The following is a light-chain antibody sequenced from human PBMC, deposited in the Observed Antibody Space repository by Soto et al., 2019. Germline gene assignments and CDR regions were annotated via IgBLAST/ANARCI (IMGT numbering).Light chain of an antibody. Sequence: EIVLTQSPGTLSLSPGERATLSCRASQTVSSSFVAWYQQKPGQAPRLLIYGASTRAADIPDRFSGSGSGTDLTLAISRLEPEDFAVYYCQQYGSSPFTFGPGTKVDIK. CDR1: QTVSSSF. V-gene: IGKV3-20*01. J-gene: IGKJ3*01. CDR3: QQYGSSPFT. CDR2: GAS.